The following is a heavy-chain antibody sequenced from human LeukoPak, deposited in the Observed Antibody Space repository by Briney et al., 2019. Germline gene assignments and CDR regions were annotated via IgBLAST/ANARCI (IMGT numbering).Heavy chain of an antibody. CDR3: ARFLIVAAGSNWFDP. CDR2: IYYSGST. V-gene: IGHV4-59*12. CDR1: GGSISSYY. D-gene: IGHD3-22*01. Sequence: SETLSLTCTVSGGSISSYYWSWIRQPPGKGLEWIGYIYYSGSTNYNPSLKSRVTISVDTSKNQFSLKLSSVTAADTAVYYCARFLIVAAGSNWFDPWGQGTLVTVSS. J-gene: IGHJ5*02.